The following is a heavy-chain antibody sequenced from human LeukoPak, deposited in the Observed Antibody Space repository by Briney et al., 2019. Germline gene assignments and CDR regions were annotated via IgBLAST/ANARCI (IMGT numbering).Heavy chain of an antibody. J-gene: IGHJ4*02. Sequence: SETLSLTCTVSGASISSGNYYWSWIRQHPGKGLEWIGYIYYTGSTYYNPSLKSRLTISVDTSENQFSLNLSSVTAADTAVYYCARVGGVLTTFYFDYWGQGTLVTVSS. CDR2: IYYTGST. V-gene: IGHV4-31*03. CDR1: GASISSGNYY. CDR3: ARVGGVLTTFYFDY. D-gene: IGHD3-9*01.